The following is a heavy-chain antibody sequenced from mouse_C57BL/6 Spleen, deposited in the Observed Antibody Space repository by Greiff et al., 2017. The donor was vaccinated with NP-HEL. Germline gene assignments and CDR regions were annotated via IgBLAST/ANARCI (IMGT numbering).Heavy chain of an antibody. J-gene: IGHJ3*01. Sequence: EVQLQQSGPGMVKPSQSLSLTCTVTGYSITSGYDWHWIRHFPGNKLGWMGYISYSGSTNYNPSLKSRISITHDTSKNHFFLKLNSVTTEDTATYYCARDDGYYVAYWGQGTLVTVSA. CDR3: ARDDGYYVAY. CDR1: GYSITSGYD. D-gene: IGHD2-3*01. V-gene: IGHV3-1*01. CDR2: ISYSGST.